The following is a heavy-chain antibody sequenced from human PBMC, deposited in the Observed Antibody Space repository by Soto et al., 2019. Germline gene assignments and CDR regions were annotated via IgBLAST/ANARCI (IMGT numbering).Heavy chain of an antibody. CDR3: ARDPALGAAGTHDY. J-gene: IGHJ4*02. V-gene: IGHV1-18*01. D-gene: IGHD6-13*01. CDR1: GYTFTSYG. CDR2: ISAYNGNT. Sequence: ASVKVSCKASGYTFTSYGISWVRQAPGQGLEWMGWISAYNGNTNYAQKLQGRVTMTTDTSTSTAYMELRSLGSDDTAVYYCARDPALGAAGTHDYWGQGTLVTVSS.